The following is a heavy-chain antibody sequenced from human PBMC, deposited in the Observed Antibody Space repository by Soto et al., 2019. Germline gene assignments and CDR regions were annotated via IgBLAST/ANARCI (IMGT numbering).Heavy chain of an antibody. CDR1: GYTFTGYY. CDR2: INPNSGGT. J-gene: IGHJ3*02. CDR3: ARDWSMIVPNGAFDI. D-gene: IGHD3-22*01. Sequence: ASVKVSCKASGYTFTGYYMHWVRQAPGQGLEWMGWINPNSGGTNYAQKFQGRVTMTRDTSISTAYMELSRLRSDDTDVYYCARDWSMIVPNGAFDIWGQGTMVTVSS. V-gene: IGHV1-2*02.